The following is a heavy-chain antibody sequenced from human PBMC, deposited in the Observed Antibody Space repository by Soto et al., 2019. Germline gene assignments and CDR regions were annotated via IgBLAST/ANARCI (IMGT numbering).Heavy chain of an antibody. CDR1: GFTFSSYW. J-gene: IGHJ4*02. Sequence: GGSLRLSCAASGFTFSSYWMSWVRQAPGKGLEWVANIKQDGSEKYYVDSVKGRFTISRDNAKNSLSLQMNSLRAEDTAVYYCVRERGITIFGVVITKPFDYWGQGTLVTVSS. D-gene: IGHD3-3*01. CDR2: IKQDGSEK. CDR3: VRERGITIFGVVITKPFDY. V-gene: IGHV3-7*01.